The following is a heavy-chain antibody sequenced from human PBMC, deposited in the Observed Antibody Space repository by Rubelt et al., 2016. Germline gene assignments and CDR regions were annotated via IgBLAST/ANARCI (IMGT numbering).Heavy chain of an antibody. D-gene: IGHD4-17*01. CDR1: GYPFATYA. CDR2: IDAGNGDT. V-gene: IGHV1-3*01. Sequence: QVQLVQSGAEVKRPGASVKVSCKASGYPFATYAMHWVRQAPGQRLEWMGWIDAGNGDTKYSINLQGRVTFTRDTSASTAYMELSSLRSEDSAVYYCARFALPAVTTAYYSYALDVWGQGTTVTVSS. CDR3: ARFALPAVTTAYYSYALDV. J-gene: IGHJ6*02.